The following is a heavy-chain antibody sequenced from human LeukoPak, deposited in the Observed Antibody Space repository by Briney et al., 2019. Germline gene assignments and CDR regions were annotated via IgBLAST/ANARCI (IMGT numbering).Heavy chain of an antibody. Sequence: SETLSLTCTVSGGSISSSSYYWGWIRQPPGKGLEWIGSIYYSGSTYYNLSLKSRVTISVDTSKNQFSLKLSSVTAADTAVYYCAKVEMATIGVFDYWGQGTLVTVSS. J-gene: IGHJ4*02. V-gene: IGHV4-39*07. CDR2: IYYSGST. D-gene: IGHD5-24*01. CDR1: GGSISSSSYY. CDR3: AKVEMATIGVFDY.